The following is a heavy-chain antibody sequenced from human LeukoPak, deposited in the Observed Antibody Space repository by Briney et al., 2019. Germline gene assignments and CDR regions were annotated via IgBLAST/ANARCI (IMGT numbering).Heavy chain of an antibody. Sequence: HPGGSLRLSCAASGFTVSSNYMSWVRQAPGKGLEWVSAISGSGGSTYYADCVKGRFTISRDNSKNTLYLQMNSLRAEDTAVYYCANLPSGTNHHVGYWGQGTLVTVSS. V-gene: IGHV3-23*01. CDR1: GFTVSSNY. D-gene: IGHD2-8*01. J-gene: IGHJ4*02. CDR2: ISGSGGST. CDR3: ANLPSGTNHHVGY.